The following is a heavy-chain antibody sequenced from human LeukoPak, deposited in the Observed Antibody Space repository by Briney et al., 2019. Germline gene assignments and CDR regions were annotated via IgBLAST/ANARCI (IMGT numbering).Heavy chain of an antibody. D-gene: IGHD3-16*01. V-gene: IGHV3-23*01. J-gene: IGHJ4*02. CDR3: AKDLTPLTLSMFDY. CDR1: GFTFSGYA. CDR2: ISGGGGST. Sequence: GGSLRLSCAASGFTFSGYAMSWVRQAPGKGLEWVSAISGGGGSTYYADSVKGRFTISRDNSKNTLYLQMNSLGAEDTAVYYCAKDLTPLTLSMFDYWGQGTLVTVSS.